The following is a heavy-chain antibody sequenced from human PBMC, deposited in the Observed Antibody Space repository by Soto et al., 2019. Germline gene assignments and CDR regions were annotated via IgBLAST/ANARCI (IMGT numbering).Heavy chain of an antibody. D-gene: IGHD1-26*01. Sequence: EVQLVESEGGLVQPGGSLRLSCAASGFTLSDNYMDWVRQAPGKGLEWVGRTKNKANRYTTEYAASVIGRFTISRDDSKNSLYLQMNSLKTEDTAVYYCARWVSGSPDNWGQGTLVTVSS. CDR3: ARWVSGSPDN. J-gene: IGHJ4*02. CDR1: GFTLSDNY. V-gene: IGHV3-72*01. CDR2: TKNKANRYTT.